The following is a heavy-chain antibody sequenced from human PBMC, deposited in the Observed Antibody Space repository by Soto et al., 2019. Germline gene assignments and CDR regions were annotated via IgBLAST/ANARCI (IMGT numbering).Heavy chain of an antibody. J-gene: IGHJ6*02. Sequence: SETLSLTCTVSGGSIGSYYWSWIRQPPGKGLEWIGEINHSGSTNYNPSLKSRVTISVDTSKNQFSLKLSSVTAADTAVYYCARVTMVRGVITLGYYYYGMDVWGQGTTVTVSS. V-gene: IGHV4-34*01. CDR2: INHSGST. CDR1: GGSIGSYY. CDR3: ARVTMVRGVITLGYYYYGMDV. D-gene: IGHD3-10*01.